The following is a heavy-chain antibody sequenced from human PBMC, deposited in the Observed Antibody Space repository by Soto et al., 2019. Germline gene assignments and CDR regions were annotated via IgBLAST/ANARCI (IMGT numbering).Heavy chain of an antibody. D-gene: IGHD3-16*02. J-gene: IGHJ4*02. Sequence: VGSLRLSCAASGFTFSSYTMHWVRQAPGKGLEWVTVISYDGNNKYYADSVKGRFTISRDNSKNTLYLQMNSLRAEDTAVYYCAREGVSIFRGVIGAVDYWGQGTLVTVSS. CDR3: AREGVSIFRGVIGAVDY. CDR2: ISYDGNNK. CDR1: GFTFSSYT. V-gene: IGHV3-30-3*01.